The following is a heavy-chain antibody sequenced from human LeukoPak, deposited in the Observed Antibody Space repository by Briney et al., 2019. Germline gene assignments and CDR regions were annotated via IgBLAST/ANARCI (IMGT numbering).Heavy chain of an antibody. CDR3: ARVYRNVPSYYYYGMDV. J-gene: IGHJ6*02. Sequence: SETLSLTCTVSGGSISSYYWSWIRQPPGKGLEWSGYIYYSGSTNYNPSLKSRVTISVDTSKNQFSLKLSSVTAADTAVYYWARVYRNVPSYYYYGMDVWGQGTTVTVSS. D-gene: IGHD3-10*02. CDR1: GGSISSYY. CDR2: IYYSGST. V-gene: IGHV4-59*08.